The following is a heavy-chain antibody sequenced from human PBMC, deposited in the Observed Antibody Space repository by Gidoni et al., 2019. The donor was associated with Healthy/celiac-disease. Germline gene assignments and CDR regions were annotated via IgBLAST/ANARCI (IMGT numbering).Heavy chain of an antibody. CDR2: IYYSGST. CDR3: ARKGEYCSSTSCYTGKNWFDP. CDR1: GYSISSGYY. J-gene: IGHJ5*02. V-gene: IGHV4-38-2*01. Sequence: QVQLQESGPGLVKPSETLSLTCDVSGYSISSGYYWGRIRQPPGKGLEWIGSIYYSGSTYYNPSLKSRVTISVDTSKNQFSLKLSSVTAADTAVYYCARKGEYCSSTSCYTGKNWFDPWGQGTLVTVSS. D-gene: IGHD2-2*02.